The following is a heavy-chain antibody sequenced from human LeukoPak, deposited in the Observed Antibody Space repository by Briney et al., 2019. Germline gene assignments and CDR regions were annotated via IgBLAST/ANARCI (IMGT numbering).Heavy chain of an antibody. J-gene: IGHJ4*02. Sequence: PSETLSLTCTVSGGSISSSSYYWGWIRQPPGKGLEWIGSIYYSGSTYYNPSLKSRVTISVDTSKNQFSLKLSSVTAADTAVYYCAVSWAVEMARQEPYYFDYWGQGTLVTVSS. CDR2: IYYSGST. V-gene: IGHV4-39*01. D-gene: IGHD5-24*01. CDR1: GGSISSSSYY. CDR3: AVSWAVEMARQEPYYFDY.